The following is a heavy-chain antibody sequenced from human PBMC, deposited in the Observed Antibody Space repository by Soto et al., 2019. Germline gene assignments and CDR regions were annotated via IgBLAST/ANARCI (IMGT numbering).Heavy chain of an antibody. V-gene: IGHV1-69*18. J-gene: IGHJ4*02. CDR1: GGTFSRYA. CDR2: IIPIFGTA. D-gene: IGHD6-19*01. CDR3: ARVQGLPSIAVAGPLAG. Sequence: QVQLVESGGEVKKPGASVKVFCKAFGGTFSRYAISWVRPAPGQGVEWRGRIIPIFGTANYAQKFQGRVTITADESTSTAYMELSSLRSEDTAVYYCARVQGLPSIAVAGPLAGWGQGTLVTVSS.